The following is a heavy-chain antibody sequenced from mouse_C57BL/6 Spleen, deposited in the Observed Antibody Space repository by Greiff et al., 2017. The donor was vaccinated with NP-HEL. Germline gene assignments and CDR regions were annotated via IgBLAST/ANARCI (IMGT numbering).Heavy chain of an antibody. V-gene: IGHV1-80*01. D-gene: IGHD3-2*02. J-gene: IGHJ4*01. Sequence: QVQLQQSGAELVKPGASVKISCKASGYAFSSYWMNWVKQRPGKGLEWIGQIYPGDGDTNYNGKFKGKATLTADKSSSTAYMQLSSLTSEDSAVYFCARRTAQALMDYWGQGTSVTVSS. CDR3: ARRTAQALMDY. CDR1: GYAFSSYW. CDR2: IYPGDGDT.